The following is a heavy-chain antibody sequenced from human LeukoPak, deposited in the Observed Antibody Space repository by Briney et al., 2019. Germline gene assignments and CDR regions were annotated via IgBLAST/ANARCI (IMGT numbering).Heavy chain of an antibody. V-gene: IGHV3-23*01. CDR2: VRGSGSST. Sequence: GGSLRLSCAASGFTFSSYAMSWVRRGPGRGGEGLSTVRGSGSSTDYAASVKGRFTISRDNSKNTLYLQMNSLRAEDTAIYYCAKVREGVVVVPAAPVDFWGQGTLVTVSS. J-gene: IGHJ4*02. CDR3: AKVREGVVVVPAAPVDF. CDR1: GFTFSSYA. D-gene: IGHD2-2*01.